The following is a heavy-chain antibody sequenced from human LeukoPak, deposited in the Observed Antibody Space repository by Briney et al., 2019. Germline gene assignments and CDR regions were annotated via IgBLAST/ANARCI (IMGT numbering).Heavy chain of an antibody. CDR1: GFTFSSYW. CDR3: ARSNYYGSGSYYGY. V-gene: IGHV3-7*04. J-gene: IGHJ4*02. Sequence: GGSLRLSCAASGFTFSSYWMSWVRKAPGKGLEWVANIKQDGSEKYYVDSVKGRFTTSRDNAKNSLYLQMNSLRAEDTAVYHCARSNYYGSGSYYGYWGQGTLVTVSS. CDR2: IKQDGSEK. D-gene: IGHD3-10*01.